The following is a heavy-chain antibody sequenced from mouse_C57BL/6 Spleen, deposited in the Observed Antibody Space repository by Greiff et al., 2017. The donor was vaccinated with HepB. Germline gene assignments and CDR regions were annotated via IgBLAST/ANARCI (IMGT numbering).Heavy chain of an antibody. Sequence: VHLVESGPGLVAPSQSLSITCTVSGFSLTSYAISWVRQPPGKGLEWLGVIWTGGGTNYNSALKSRLSISKDNSKSQVFLKMNSLQTDDTARYYCARNYYGSSYPAWFAYWGQGTLVTVSA. CDR2: IWTGGGT. D-gene: IGHD1-1*01. CDR3: ARNYYGSSYPAWFAY. V-gene: IGHV2-9-1*01. CDR1: GFSLTSYA. J-gene: IGHJ3*01.